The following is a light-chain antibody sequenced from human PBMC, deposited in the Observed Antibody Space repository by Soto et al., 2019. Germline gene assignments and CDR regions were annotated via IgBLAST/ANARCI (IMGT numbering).Light chain of an antibody. Sequence: QSALTQPASVSGSPGQSITVSCTGTSSDLGSFNLVSWYQQYPGKAPKLIIYGAFKRPSGISNRFSGSKSGNTASLTISGLQPDDEADYYCSSFVGSLSYVFGTGTKLTVL. J-gene: IGLJ1*01. CDR2: GAF. V-gene: IGLV2-23*01. CDR1: SSDLGSFNL. CDR3: SSFVGSLSYV.